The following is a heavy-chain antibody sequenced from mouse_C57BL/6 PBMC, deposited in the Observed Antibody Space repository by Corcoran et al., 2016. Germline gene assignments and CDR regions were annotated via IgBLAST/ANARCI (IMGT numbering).Heavy chain of an antibody. CDR3: ARCGTAQADYFDS. V-gene: IGHV9-3*01. CDR1: GYTFTTYG. J-gene: IGHJ2*01. Sequence: QIQLVQSGPELKKPGETVKISCKASGYTFTTYGMSWVKQAPGKGLKWMGWINTYSGVPTYADDFKGRFAFSLETSASTDYLQINNLKNEDTATYFCARCGTAQADYFDSWGQGTTLTVSS. D-gene: IGHD3-2*02. CDR2: INTYSGVP.